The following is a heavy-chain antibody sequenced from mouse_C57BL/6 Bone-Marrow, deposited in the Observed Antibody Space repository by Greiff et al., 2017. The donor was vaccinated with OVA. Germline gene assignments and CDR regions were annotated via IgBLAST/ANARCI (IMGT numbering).Heavy chain of an antibody. CDR2: ISYDGST. Sequence: EVKLMESGPGLVKPSQSLSLTCSVTGYSITSGYYWNWIRQFPGNKLEWMGYISYDGSTNYNPSLKNRISLTRDTSKNQFFLKLNSGTTEDTATYYCARGFYYYGRSRYWYFDVWGTGTTVTVSS. V-gene: IGHV3-6*01. CDR3: ARGFYYYGRSRYWYFDV. D-gene: IGHD1-1*01. J-gene: IGHJ1*03. CDR1: GYSITSGYY.